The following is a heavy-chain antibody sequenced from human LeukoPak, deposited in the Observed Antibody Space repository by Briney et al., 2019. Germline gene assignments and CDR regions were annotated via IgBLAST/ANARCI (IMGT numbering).Heavy chain of an antibody. V-gene: IGHV3-21*01. J-gene: IGHJ4*02. D-gene: IGHD5-12*01. Sequence: GGSLRLSCAGSGFTFRSYDMNWFRQAPGKGREWVSSITSGSSYIYYADSVKGRFTVSRDKNSVYLQMNSLRAEDTSIYYCATDRAGVASDYWGQGTLVTVSS. CDR3: ATDRAGVASDY. CDR1: GFTFRSYD. CDR2: ITSGSSYI.